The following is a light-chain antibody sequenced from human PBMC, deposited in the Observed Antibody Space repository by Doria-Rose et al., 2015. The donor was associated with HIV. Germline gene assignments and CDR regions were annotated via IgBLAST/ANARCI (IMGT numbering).Light chain of an antibody. J-gene: IGKJ1*01. CDR3: QQCSNWPGT. CDR2: AAS. Sequence: HSPATLSLSPGERATLSCRASHSVSSCLAWYQEKPGHPPRLLIYAASNRASGIPARFSGGGAGTDFTLTISRLQPEDSAVYYCQQCSNWPGTFGQGTKVEIK. V-gene: IGKV3-11*01. CDR1: HSVSSC.